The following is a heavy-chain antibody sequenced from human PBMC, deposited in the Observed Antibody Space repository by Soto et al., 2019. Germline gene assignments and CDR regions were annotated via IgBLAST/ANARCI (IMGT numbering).Heavy chain of an antibody. D-gene: IGHD1-20*01. Sequence: PSETLSLTCAVSGGSISSSNWWSWVRQPPGKGLEWIGEIYHSGSTNYNPSLKSRVTISVDKSKNQFSLKLSSVTAADTAVYYCTTDGISGSRGDYYGLDVWGQGPTVTFSS. CDR2: IYHSGST. CDR1: GGSISSSNW. CDR3: TTDGISGSRGDYYGLDV. V-gene: IGHV4-4*02. J-gene: IGHJ6*02.